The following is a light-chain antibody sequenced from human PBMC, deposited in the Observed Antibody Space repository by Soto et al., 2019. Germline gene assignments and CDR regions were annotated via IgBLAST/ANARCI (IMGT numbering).Light chain of an antibody. CDR1: QSISSNR. V-gene: IGKV3-20*01. Sequence: SPGERATLYCRASQSISSNRFAWFQEKPGQAPSLLIYGVSSRATGIPDRFSGSGSGTDFTLTISRLEPEDFGVYYCQQYDRSPITFGPGTKVDIK. CDR2: GVS. J-gene: IGKJ3*01. CDR3: QQYDRSPIT.